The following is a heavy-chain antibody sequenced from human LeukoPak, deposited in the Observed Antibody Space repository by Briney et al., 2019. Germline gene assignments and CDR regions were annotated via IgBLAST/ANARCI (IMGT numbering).Heavy chain of an antibody. CDR1: GGSVSSNTAA. CDR2: TYYRSKWYS. J-gene: IGHJ1*01. V-gene: IGHV6-1*01. D-gene: IGHD1-26*01. CDR3: ATSGSFAEYCPH. Sequence: SQTLSLTCAISGGSVSSNTAAWNWIRQSPSRGLEWLGRTYYRSKWYSDYALSVKGRITINADTCKNQFTLQLNSVTPEDTAVYYCATSGSFAEYCPHWGQGTLVTVSS.